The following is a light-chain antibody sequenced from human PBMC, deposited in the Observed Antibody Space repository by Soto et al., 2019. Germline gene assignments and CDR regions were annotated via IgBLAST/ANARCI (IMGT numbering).Light chain of an antibody. CDR2: SSS. CDR1: QTVSNN. J-gene: IGKJ4*01. Sequence: EIVMTQYPATLSVSPGERATLSCRASQTVSNNLAWYQQKPGQAPRLLFYSSSTSATGVPARFSGSRSGTEFTTTISRPQSEDFADYYCQQYNSWPHTCGSGTKVETK. V-gene: IGKV3-15*01. CDR3: QQYNSWPHT.